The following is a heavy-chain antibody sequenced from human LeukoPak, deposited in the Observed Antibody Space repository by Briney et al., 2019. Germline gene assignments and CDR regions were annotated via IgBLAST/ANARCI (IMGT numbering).Heavy chain of an antibody. D-gene: IGHD3-22*01. J-gene: IGHJ4*02. CDR1: GGSISSGSYY. Sequence: SETLSLTCTVSGGSISSGSYYWSWIRQPAGKGLEWIGRIYTSGSTNYSPSLKSRVTISVDTSKNQFSLKLSSVTAADTAVYYCAREDSSGYYYGRLDYWGQGTLVTVSS. CDR3: AREDSSGYYYGRLDY. V-gene: IGHV4-61*02. CDR2: IYTSGST.